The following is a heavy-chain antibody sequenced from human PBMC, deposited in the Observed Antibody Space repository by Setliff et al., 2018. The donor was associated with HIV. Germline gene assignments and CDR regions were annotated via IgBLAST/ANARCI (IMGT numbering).Heavy chain of an antibody. CDR3: AKDYVENDY. V-gene: IGHV3-23*01. CDR2: ITGSGRTT. CDR1: GFTFGNYA. J-gene: IGHJ4*02. D-gene: IGHD3-16*01. Sequence: GGSLRLSCAASGFTFGNYAMSWVRQAPGKGLEWVSAITGSGRTTYYADSVKGRFTISRDNSKNTLSLQMNSLRAEDTAVYYCAKDYVENDYWGQGTLVTVSS.